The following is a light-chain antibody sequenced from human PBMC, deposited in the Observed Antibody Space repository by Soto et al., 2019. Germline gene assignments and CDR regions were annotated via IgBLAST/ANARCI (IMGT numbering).Light chain of an antibody. CDR1: SSDVGGYNY. V-gene: IGLV2-14*01. CDR2: DVS. Sequence: HCALTQPASVSGSPGQSITISCTGTSSDVGGYNYVSWYQQHPGKAPKFMIYDVSNRPSGVSTRFSGSKSGNTASLTISGLQAEDEADYYCNSYTTSNTRQIVFGTGTKVTVL. CDR3: NSYTTSNTRQIV. J-gene: IGLJ1*01.